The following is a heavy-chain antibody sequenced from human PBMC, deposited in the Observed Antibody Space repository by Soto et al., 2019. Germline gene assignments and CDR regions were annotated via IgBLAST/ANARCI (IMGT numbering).Heavy chain of an antibody. CDR3: ARDRLSMVADITYFFDY. D-gene: IGHD3-10*01. J-gene: IGHJ4*02. CDR1: GFTFSSYE. CDR2: ISTTSGAI. Sequence: TGGSLRLSCEGSGFTFSSYEMNWVRQAPGKGLEWISYISTTSGAIFYADSVKGRFTISRDNSKNSLYLQMNSLRAEDTAVYYCARDRLSMVADITYFFDYWGQGTPVTVSS. V-gene: IGHV3-48*03.